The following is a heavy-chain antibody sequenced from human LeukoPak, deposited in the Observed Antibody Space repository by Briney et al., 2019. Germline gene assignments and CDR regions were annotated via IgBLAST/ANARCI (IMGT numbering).Heavy chain of an antibody. Sequence: PSETLSLTCTVSRASISSYYWSWIRQPPGKGLEWIGHIHYSGTTKYNPSLTSRITLSMDTSKNQVSLRLSSVTAADTAMYYCAASCSSWWEGYFHDWGQGTLVSVSS. CDR1: RASISSYY. CDR2: IHYSGTT. CDR3: AASCSSWWEGYFHD. D-gene: IGHD6-13*01. J-gene: IGHJ1*01. V-gene: IGHV4-59*01.